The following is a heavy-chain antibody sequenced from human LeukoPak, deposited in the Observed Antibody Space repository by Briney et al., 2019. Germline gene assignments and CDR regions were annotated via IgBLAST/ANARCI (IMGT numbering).Heavy chain of an antibody. CDR2: INHSGST. D-gene: IGHD1-14*01. V-gene: IGHV4-34*01. Sequence: SETLSLTCAVYGGSFSGYYWSWIRQPPGKGLEWIGEINHSGSTIYNPSLKSRVTISVDTSKNQFSLKLSSVTAADTAVYYCARGSEKNDYWGQGTLVTVSS. CDR3: ARGSEKNDY. CDR1: GGSFSGYY. J-gene: IGHJ4*02.